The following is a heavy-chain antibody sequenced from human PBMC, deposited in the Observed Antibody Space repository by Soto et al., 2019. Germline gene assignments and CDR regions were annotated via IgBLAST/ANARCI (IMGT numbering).Heavy chain of an antibody. CDR3: ARGYDSSGFYYDY. CDR1: GFTVSNNY. Sequence: EVQLVESGGGLVQPGGSLRLSCAASGFTVSNNYMTWVRQAPGKGLEWVSVIYSGGSTYYADSVKGRFTLSRDNYKNTLYLQMNSLRAEDTAVYYCARGYDSSGFYYDYWGQGTLVTVSS. J-gene: IGHJ4*02. CDR2: IYSGGST. D-gene: IGHD3-22*01. V-gene: IGHV3-66*01.